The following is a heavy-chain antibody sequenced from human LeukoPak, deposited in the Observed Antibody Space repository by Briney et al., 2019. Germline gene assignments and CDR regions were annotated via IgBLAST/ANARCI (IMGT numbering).Heavy chain of an antibody. V-gene: IGHV4-39*01. CDR3: VSHPYSSYYSHMYV. J-gene: IGHJ6*02. CDR2: IDYTAIT. D-gene: IGHD5-18*01. CDR1: GGSISSSGYY. Sequence: SETLSLNCTVSGGSISSSGYYWGWIRQPPGKGLEWIGSIDYTAITSHSPCLKSRFTSSVDPSKNQCSLKVSSVSAADTGVYYCVSHPYSSYYSHMYVWGRGTTVTVSS.